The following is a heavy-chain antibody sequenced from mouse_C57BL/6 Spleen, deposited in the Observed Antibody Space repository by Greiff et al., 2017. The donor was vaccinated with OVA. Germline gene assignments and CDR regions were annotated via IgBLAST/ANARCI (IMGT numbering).Heavy chain of an antibody. J-gene: IGHJ1*03. V-gene: IGHV1-47*01. D-gene: IGHD2-4*01. CDR2: FHPYNDDT. CDR3: ARGPRYDDDREAGYFDV. Sequence: QVQLQQSGAELVKPGASVKMSCKASGYTFTTYPIEWMKQNHGKSLEWIGNFHPYNDDTKYNEKFKGKATLTVVKSSSTVYLELSRLTSADSAVYYCARGPRYDDDREAGYFDVWGTGTTVTVSS. CDR1: GYTFTTYP.